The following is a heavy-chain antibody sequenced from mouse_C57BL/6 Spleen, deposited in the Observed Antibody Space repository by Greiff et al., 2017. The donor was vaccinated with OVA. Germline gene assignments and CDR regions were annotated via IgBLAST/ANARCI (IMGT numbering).Heavy chain of an antibody. V-gene: IGHV1-52*01. CDR2: IDPSDSAT. J-gene: IGHJ3*01. Sequence: QVQLQQPGAELVRPGSSVKLSCKASGYTFTSYWMHWVKQRPIQGLEWIGNIDPSDSATHYNQKFKDKATLTVDKSSSTAYMQLSSLTSEDSAVYYCARGSFFAYWGQGTLVTVSA. CDR1: GYTFTSYW. CDR3: ARGSFFAY.